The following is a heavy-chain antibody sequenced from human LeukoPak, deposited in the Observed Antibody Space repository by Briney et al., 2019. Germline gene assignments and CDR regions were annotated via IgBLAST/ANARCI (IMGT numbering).Heavy chain of an antibody. D-gene: IGHD1-26*01. Sequence: GGPLRLSCVASGLAFRTHWMSWVRQAPGKGLEWVANIHPDGVSAKNYVDSVKGRFTISRDNAKNSLYLQMNSLRAEDTAVYYCARHGLPPYSGSYPLPGCDYWGQGTLVTVSS. CDR3: ARHGLPPYSGSYPLPGCDY. V-gene: IGHV3-7*01. CDR1: GLAFRTHW. CDR2: IHPDGVSAK. J-gene: IGHJ4*02.